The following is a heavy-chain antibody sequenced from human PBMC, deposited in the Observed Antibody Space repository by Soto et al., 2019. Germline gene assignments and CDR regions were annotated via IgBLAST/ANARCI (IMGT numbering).Heavy chain of an antibody. Sequence: PGGSLRLSCVASGFTFSNYWMHWVRQAPGKGLVWVSRISPDGSNTNYADSVKGRFTISRDNSKNTLYLQMNSLTAEDTAVYYCARDLGGSTWPGYWGQGTPVTVSS. CDR1: GFTFSNYW. V-gene: IGHV3-74*01. CDR2: ISPDGSNT. J-gene: IGHJ4*02. D-gene: IGHD3-16*01. CDR3: ARDLGGSTWPGY.